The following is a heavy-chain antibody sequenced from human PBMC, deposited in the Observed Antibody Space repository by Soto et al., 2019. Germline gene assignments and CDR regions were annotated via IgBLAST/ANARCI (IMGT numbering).Heavy chain of an antibody. CDR2: IGTHNGDT. D-gene: IGHD3-10*01. CDR3: ARDWGGAEGFDP. Sequence: QVQLVQSGPEVKKPGASVKVSCKASGYTFNTYGFSWVRQAPGQGLEWVGWIGTHNGDTTYAQNFQGRVTMTIDTSTTTSYMELRSLTSDDTAMYFCARDWGGAEGFDPWGQGTLVTVSS. CDR1: GYTFNTYG. J-gene: IGHJ5*02. V-gene: IGHV1-18*01.